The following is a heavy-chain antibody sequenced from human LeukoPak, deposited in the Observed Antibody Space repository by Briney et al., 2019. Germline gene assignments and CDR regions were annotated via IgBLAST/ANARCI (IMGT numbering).Heavy chain of an antibody. V-gene: IGHV3-23*01. CDR1: GFTFRLYG. D-gene: IGHD5-18*01. J-gene: IGHJ4*01. CDR3: AKAQAGGYNYVPFDS. Sequence: GVSLRLSCAASGFTFRLYGMSWVRQTPGKGLQCVSTVAGDGGIKVYADSVKGRFTISRDNSKNMLYPQMNSLRAEDTALYYCAKAQAGGYNYVPFDSWGQGTLVTVSS. CDR2: VAGDGGIK.